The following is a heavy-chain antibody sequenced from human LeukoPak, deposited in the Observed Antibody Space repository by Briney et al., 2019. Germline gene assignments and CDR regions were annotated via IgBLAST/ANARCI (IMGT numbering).Heavy chain of an antibody. CDR2: IYYGGST. CDR3: SFNLGSGSYAFDI. V-gene: IGHV4-39*07. CDR1: VGSISTTSYY. Sequence: SETLSLTCTVSVGSISTTSYYWGWIRQPPGKGLEWIGSIYYGGSTYYSPSLKSRVTISLDTSKHQFSLKLSSVTAADTAVYYCSFNLGSGSYAFDIWGQGKMVTVSS. D-gene: IGHD3-10*01. J-gene: IGHJ3*02.